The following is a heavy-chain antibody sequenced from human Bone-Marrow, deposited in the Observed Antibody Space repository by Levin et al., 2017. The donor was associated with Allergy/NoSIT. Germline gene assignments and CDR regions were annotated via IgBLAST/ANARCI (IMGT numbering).Heavy chain of an antibody. CDR3: AKGGPYYYGSGGYVD. CDR1: GFTFSSYG. J-gene: IGHJ4*02. V-gene: IGHV3-30*18. Sequence: GESLKISCAASGFTFSSYGMHWVRQAPGKGLEWVADISYDGNDKKYAGSLRGRFAISRDNSKNTLNLQMNSLRPEDTAVYYCAKGGPYYYGSGGYVDWGQGSQVSVFS. D-gene: IGHD3-10*01. CDR2: ISYDGNDK.